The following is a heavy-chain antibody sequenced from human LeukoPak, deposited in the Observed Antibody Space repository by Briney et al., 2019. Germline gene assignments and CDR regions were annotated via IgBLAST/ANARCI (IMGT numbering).Heavy chain of an antibody. CDR1: GYTFTSYY. CDR2: INPSGGST. J-gene: IGHJ4*02. V-gene: IGHV1-46*01. Sequence: GASVKVSCKASGYTFTSYYMHWVRQAPGQGLEWMGIINPSGGSTSYAQKFQGRVTMTRDTSTSTVYMELSSLRSEDMAVYYCARDYGDYVLSYWGQGTLVTVSS. CDR3: ARDYGDYVLSY. D-gene: IGHD4-17*01.